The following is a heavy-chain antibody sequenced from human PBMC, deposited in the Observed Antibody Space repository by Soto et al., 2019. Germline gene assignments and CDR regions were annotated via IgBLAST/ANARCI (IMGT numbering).Heavy chain of an antibody. Sequence: GGSLRLSCAASGFSFSTYSMNWVRQAPGKVLEWVSYISSSSNTIYYADSVKGRFTISRDNAKNSLYLQMNNLRDEDTAVYYCARDVMAATENWFDPWGQGTLVTVSS. CDR3: ARDVMAATENWFDP. V-gene: IGHV3-48*02. CDR2: ISSSSNTI. D-gene: IGHD6-13*01. CDR1: GFSFSTYS. J-gene: IGHJ5*02.